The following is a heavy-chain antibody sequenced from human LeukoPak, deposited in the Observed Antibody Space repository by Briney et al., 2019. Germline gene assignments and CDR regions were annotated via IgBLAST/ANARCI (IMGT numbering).Heavy chain of an antibody. D-gene: IGHD5-24*01. CDR2: INPSGGST. CDR1: GYTFTSYG. CDR3: ARVPRPEMATTPDAFDI. J-gene: IGHJ3*02. Sequence: GASVKVSCKASGYTFTSYGISWVRQAPGQGLEWMGIINPSGGSTSYAQKFQGRVTMARDMSTSTVYMELSSLRSEDTAVYYCARVPRPEMATTPDAFDIWGQGTMVTVSS. V-gene: IGHV1-46*01.